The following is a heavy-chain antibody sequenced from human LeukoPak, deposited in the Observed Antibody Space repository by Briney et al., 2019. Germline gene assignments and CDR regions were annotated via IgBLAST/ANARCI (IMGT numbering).Heavy chain of an antibody. Sequence: GASVKVSCKASGGTFSSYAISWVRQAPGQGLEWMGRIIPILGIANYAQKFQGRVTITADKSTSTAYMELSSLRSEDTAVYYCARARSLWFGDPIDPLAFDPWGQGTLVTVSS. CDR1: GGTFSSYA. J-gene: IGHJ5*02. CDR3: ARARSLWFGDPIDPLAFDP. V-gene: IGHV1-69*04. D-gene: IGHD3-10*01. CDR2: IIPILGIA.